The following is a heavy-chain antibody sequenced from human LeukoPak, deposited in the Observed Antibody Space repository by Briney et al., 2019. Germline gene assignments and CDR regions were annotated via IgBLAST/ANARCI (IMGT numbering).Heavy chain of an antibody. D-gene: IGHD6-13*01. CDR3: AKEGETIAAAGPYYFDY. Sequence: GGSLRLSCAASGFTFSRDAMSWVRQAPGKGLEWVSAISGSGGSTYYADSVKGRFSISRENYKNTLYLQMNSPRAEDTAVSYCAKEGETIAAAGPYYFDYWGQGTLITVSS. V-gene: IGHV3-23*01. J-gene: IGHJ4*02. CDR2: ISGSGGST. CDR1: GFTFSRDA.